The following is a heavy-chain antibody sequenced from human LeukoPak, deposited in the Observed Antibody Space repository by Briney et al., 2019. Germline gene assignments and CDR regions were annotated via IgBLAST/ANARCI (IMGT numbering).Heavy chain of an antibody. V-gene: IGHV3-53*04. J-gene: IGHJ4*02. D-gene: IGHD3-22*01. CDR2: IYSGGST. CDR3: ARGTYYYDSSGYYSY. CDR1: GFTVSSNY. Sequence: GGSLRLSCADSGFTVSSNYMSWVRQAPGKGLEWVSVIYSGGSTYYADSVKGRFTISRHNSKNTLYLQMNSLRAEDTAVYYCARGTYYYDSSGYYSYWGQGTLVTVSS.